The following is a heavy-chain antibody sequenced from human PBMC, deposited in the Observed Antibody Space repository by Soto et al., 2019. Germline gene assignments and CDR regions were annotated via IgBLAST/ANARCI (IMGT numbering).Heavy chain of an antibody. D-gene: IGHD6-19*01. CDR1: GFTFSSYS. CDR2: ISSSSSYI. Sequence: GGSLRLSCAASGFTFSSYSMNWVRQAPGKGLEWVSSISSSSSYIYYADSVKGRFTISRDNAKNSLYLQMNSLRAEDTAVYYCARLRASSGSDSYYYYYYGMDVWGQGTTVTVSS. CDR3: ARLRASSGSDSYYYYYYGMDV. J-gene: IGHJ6*02. V-gene: IGHV3-21*01.